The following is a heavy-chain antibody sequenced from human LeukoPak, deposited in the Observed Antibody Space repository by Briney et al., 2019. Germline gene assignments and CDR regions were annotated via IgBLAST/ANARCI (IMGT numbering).Heavy chain of an antibody. D-gene: IGHD2-2*01. CDR3: ARDRVPAAIGGDY. J-gene: IGHJ4*02. V-gene: IGHV1-2*02. Sequence: PWASVKVSCKASGYTFTGYYMRWVRQAPGQGLEWMGWINPNSGGTNYAQKFQGRVTMTRDTSISTAYMELSRLRSDDTAVYYCARDRVPAAIGGDYWGQGTLVTVSS. CDR1: GYTFTGYY. CDR2: INPNSGGT.